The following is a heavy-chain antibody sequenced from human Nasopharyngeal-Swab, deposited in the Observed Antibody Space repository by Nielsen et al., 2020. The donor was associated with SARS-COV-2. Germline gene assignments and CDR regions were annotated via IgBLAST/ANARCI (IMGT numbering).Heavy chain of an antibody. Sequence: GESLKLSCAASGFTFSSYWMSWVRQAPGKGLEWVANIKQDGSEKYYVDSVKGRFTISRDNAKNSLYLQMNSLRAEDTAVYYCSRDSDRSKEAFDIWGQGTMVTVSS. CDR3: SRDSDRSKEAFDI. CDR1: GFTFSSYW. V-gene: IGHV3-7*04. CDR2: IKQDGSEK. D-gene: IGHD3-10*01. J-gene: IGHJ3*02.